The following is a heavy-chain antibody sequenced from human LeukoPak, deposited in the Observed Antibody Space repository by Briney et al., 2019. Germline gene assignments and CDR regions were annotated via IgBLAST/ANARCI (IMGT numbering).Heavy chain of an antibody. CDR3: ARGDYYDSSGYDI. D-gene: IGHD3-22*01. CDR1: GFTFSSYA. CDR2: ISGSGGST. V-gene: IGHV3-23*01. J-gene: IGHJ3*02. Sequence: GGSLRLSCAASGFTFSSYAMSWVRQAPGKGLEWVSAISGSGGSTYYADSVKGRFTISRDNSKNTLYLQMNSLRAEDTAVYYCARGDYYDSSGYDIWGQGTMVTVSS.